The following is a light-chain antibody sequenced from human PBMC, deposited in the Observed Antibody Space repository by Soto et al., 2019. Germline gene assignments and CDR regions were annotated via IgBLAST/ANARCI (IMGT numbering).Light chain of an antibody. CDR3: SSYTPSGTPV. CDR1: SSDIGGYNY. Sequence: QSALTQPASVSGSPGQSITISCTGTSSDIGGYNYVSWYQRHPGKVPKLIIYEVTSRPSGGSHRFSGSKSGNTASLTISGLQAEDEGDYFCSSYTPSGTPVFGGGTKLTVL. V-gene: IGLV2-14*01. CDR2: EVT. J-gene: IGLJ3*02.